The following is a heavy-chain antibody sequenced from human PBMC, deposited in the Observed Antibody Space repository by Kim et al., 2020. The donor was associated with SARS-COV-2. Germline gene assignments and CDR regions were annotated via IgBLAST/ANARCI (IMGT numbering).Heavy chain of an antibody. Sequence: GGSLRLSCAASGFTFSSYAMHWVRQAPGKGLEWVAVISYDGSNKYYVDSVKGRFTISRDNSKNTLYLQMNSLRAEDTAVYYCARGAWFRELLPSDYWGQGTLVTVSS. CDR1: GFTFSSYA. CDR3: ARGAWFRELLPSDY. V-gene: IGHV3-30*04. CDR2: ISYDGSNK. J-gene: IGHJ4*02. D-gene: IGHD3-10*01.